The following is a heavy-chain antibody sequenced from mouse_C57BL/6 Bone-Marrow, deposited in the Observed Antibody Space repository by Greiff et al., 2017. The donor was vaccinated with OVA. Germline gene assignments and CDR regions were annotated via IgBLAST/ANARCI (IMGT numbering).Heavy chain of an antibody. CDR3: ARYGYLFDY. CDR1: GYTFTSYW. J-gene: IGHJ2*01. V-gene: IGHV1-72*01. CDR2: IDPSGGGT. D-gene: IGHD2-2*01. Sequence: QVQLQQPGAELVKPGASVKLSCKASGYTFTSYWMHWVKQRPGQGLEWIGRIDPSGGGTKYTEKFKSKATLTVDKPSSTAYMQLSSLTSEDSAVYYCARYGYLFDYWGQGTTLTVSS.